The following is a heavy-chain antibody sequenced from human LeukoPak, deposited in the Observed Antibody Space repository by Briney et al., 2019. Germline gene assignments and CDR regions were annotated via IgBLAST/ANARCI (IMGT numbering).Heavy chain of an antibody. CDR1: GFTFSSYS. CDR2: ISSSSYI. Sequence: GGSLRLSCAASGFTFSSYSMNWVREAPGKGLEWVSSISSSSYIYYADSVKGRFTISRDNAKTSLYLQMNSLRAEDTAVYYCARDDYSSGWYDYWGQGTLVTVSS. V-gene: IGHV3-21*01. D-gene: IGHD6-19*01. J-gene: IGHJ4*02. CDR3: ARDDYSSGWYDY.